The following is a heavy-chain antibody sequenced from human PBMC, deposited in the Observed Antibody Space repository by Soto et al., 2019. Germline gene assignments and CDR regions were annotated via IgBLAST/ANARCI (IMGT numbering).Heavy chain of an antibody. V-gene: IGHV4-39*01. D-gene: IGHD3-10*01. Sequence: SETLSLTCTVSGGSISSSSYYWGWIRQPPGKGLEWIGSIYYSGSTYYNPSLKSRVTISVDTSKNQFSLKLSSVTAADTAVYYCARPSAPISGTLGMDVWGQGTRVTFSS. J-gene: IGHJ6*02. CDR2: IYYSGST. CDR3: ARPSAPISGTLGMDV. CDR1: GGSISSSSYY.